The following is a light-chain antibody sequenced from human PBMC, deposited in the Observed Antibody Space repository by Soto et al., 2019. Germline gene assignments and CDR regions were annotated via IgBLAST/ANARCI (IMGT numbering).Light chain of an antibody. CDR3: QHKA. Sequence: AIRMTQSPSSLSASVGDRVTITCRASQGIRNDLGWYQQKPGKAPKLLIYKASSLDSGVPSRFSGSGSGTEFTLNISSLQTDDFATYYCQHKAFGQGTKVDIK. CDR2: KAS. J-gene: IGKJ1*01. CDR1: QGIRND. V-gene: IGKV1-6*01.